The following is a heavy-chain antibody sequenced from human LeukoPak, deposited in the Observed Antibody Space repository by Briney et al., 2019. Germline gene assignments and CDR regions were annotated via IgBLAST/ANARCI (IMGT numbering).Heavy chain of an antibody. Sequence: SETLSLTCTVSGVSISSSSYYWGWIRQPPGKGLEWIGSIYYSGSTYYNPSLKSRVTISVDTSKNQFSLKLSSVTAADTAVYYCARDRGLDYYGSGSQYYYYYYYMDVWGKGTTVTISS. J-gene: IGHJ6*03. CDR2: IYYSGST. V-gene: IGHV4-39*07. D-gene: IGHD3-10*01. CDR1: GVSISSSSYY. CDR3: ARDRGLDYYGSGSQYYYYYYYMDV.